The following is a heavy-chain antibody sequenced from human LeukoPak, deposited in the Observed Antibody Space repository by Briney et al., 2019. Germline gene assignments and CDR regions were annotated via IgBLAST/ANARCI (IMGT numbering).Heavy chain of an antibody. CDR3: AKDAAVGSSGYYYVPPLYYFHY. CDR2: IKHDGSVK. D-gene: IGHD3-22*01. Sequence: PGGSLRLACTASGFSFSTFWMNWVRQAPGKGLEWVANIKHDGSVKYYVDSVKGRFPISRDNAKNSLYLQMNSLRAEDTAVYYCAKDAAVGSSGYYYVPPLYYFHYWGQGTLVTVSS. J-gene: IGHJ4*02. V-gene: IGHV3-7*01. CDR1: GFSFSTFW.